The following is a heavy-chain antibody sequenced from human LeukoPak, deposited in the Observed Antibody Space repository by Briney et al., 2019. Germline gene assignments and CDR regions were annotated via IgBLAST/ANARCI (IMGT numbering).Heavy chain of an antibody. J-gene: IGHJ4*02. Sequence: GGSLRLSCAASGFTVSNNYMSWVRQAPGKGLEWVSVLYSGGSTYYADSVKGRFTISRDNSKNTLYLQMNCLRAEDTAVYYCASLGDYGSFDYWGQGTLVTVSS. CDR1: GFTVSNNY. CDR2: LYSGGST. CDR3: ASLGDYGSFDY. V-gene: IGHV3-66*02. D-gene: IGHD4-17*01.